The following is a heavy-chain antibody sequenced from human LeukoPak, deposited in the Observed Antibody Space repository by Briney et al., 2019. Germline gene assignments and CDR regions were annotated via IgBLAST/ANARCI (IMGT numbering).Heavy chain of an antibody. J-gene: IGHJ4*02. CDR3: ARAPIVVVAKRYYFDY. CDR2: IYHSGTT. Sequence: PSGTLSLTCAVSGVSISTGNWWSWVRQPPGKGLEWIGEIYHSGTTNYNPSLKSRVTISVDKSKNQFSLMVSSVTAADTAVYYCARAPIVVVAKRYYFDYWGQGTLVTVSS. CDR1: GVSISTGNW. V-gene: IGHV4-4*02. D-gene: IGHD2-21*01.